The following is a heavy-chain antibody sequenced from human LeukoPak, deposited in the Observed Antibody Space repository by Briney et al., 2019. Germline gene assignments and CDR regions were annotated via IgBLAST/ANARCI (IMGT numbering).Heavy chain of an antibody. V-gene: IGHV3-48*01. J-gene: IGHJ4*02. CDR1: GFTFSTYS. Sequence: GGSLRLSCAASGFTFSTYSMNWVRQAPGKGLEWVSYIGRSSSPIYYADSVKGRFTISRDNAKNSLYLQMNGLRAEDTAVYYCARAQTYYYDSSGYYFDYWGQGTLVTVSS. D-gene: IGHD3-22*01. CDR2: IGRSSSPI. CDR3: ARAQTYYYDSSGYYFDY.